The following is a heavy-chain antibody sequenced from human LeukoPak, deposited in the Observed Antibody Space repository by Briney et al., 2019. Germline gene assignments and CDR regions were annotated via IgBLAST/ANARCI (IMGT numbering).Heavy chain of an antibody. V-gene: IGHV4-59*01. Sequence: PSETLSLTCTVCGGSISSYYWSWLRQPPGKGLEWIGYIYYSGSTNYNPSLKSRVTISVDTSKNQFSLKLSSVTAADTAVYYCASDIRSGGNLDYLDYWGQGTLVTVSS. D-gene: IGHD4-23*01. CDR1: GGSISSYY. CDR3: ASDIRSGGNLDYLDY. CDR2: IYYSGST. J-gene: IGHJ4*02.